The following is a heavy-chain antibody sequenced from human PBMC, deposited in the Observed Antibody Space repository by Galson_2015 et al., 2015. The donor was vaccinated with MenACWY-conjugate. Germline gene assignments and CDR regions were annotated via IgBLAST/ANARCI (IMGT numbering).Heavy chain of an antibody. D-gene: IGHD1-1*01. J-gene: IGHJ4*02. V-gene: IGHV1-46*01. CDR2: IDPVRDTT. CDR1: GYSFTSYY. CDR3: ARSPLRWNDPGPFDY. Sequence: SVKVCGKASGYSFTSYYIHWVRQAPGQGLEWVGVIDPVRDTTKYAQNFQGRVSMTRDTSTTTVFMELSSLRSEDTAVHYCARSPLRWNDPGPFDYWGQGTLVTVSS.